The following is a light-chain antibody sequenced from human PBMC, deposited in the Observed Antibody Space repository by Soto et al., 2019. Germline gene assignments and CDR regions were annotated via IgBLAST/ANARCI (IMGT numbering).Light chain of an antibody. J-gene: IGKJ4*01. CDR2: AAS. V-gene: IGKV1-16*01. CDR1: QSIGKY. Sequence: DIQMTQSPSSLSASVGDRVTITCRASQSIGKYLSWFQQTPGNAPKLLIYAASGLQSGVPSRFSGSGSGTEFTLTISSLRPDDFATYYCQQYNSDALTFGGGTKVDIK. CDR3: QQYNSDALT.